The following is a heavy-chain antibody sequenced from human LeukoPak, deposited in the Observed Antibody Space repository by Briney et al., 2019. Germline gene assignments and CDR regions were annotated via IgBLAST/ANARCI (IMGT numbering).Heavy chain of an antibody. J-gene: IGHJ3*02. CDR3: ARGANPRPQTHTYYSGSGSYRHTSRSAFDI. V-gene: IGHV4-34*01. CDR1: GGSFSGYY. D-gene: IGHD3-10*01. Sequence: PSETLSLTCGVYGGSFSGYYWSWIRQPPGKGLEWIGEINHSGSTNYNPSLKSRVTISVDTSKNQFSLKLSSVTAADTAVYYCARGANPRPQTHTYYSGSGSYRHTSRSAFDIWGQGTMVTVS. CDR2: INHSGST.